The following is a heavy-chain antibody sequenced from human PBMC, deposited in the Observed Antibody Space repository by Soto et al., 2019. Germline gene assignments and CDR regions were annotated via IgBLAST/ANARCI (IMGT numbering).Heavy chain of an antibody. CDR1: GFSLTTNGLG. Sequence: QITLKESGPTLVKPTQTLTLTCTFSGFSLTTNGLGVGWIRQPPGKALEWLGLIYWDDDKHYSPSLKSRLTITNDTTKNQVVLTMANMDTADTATYYCAHPHSGYYLYWGQGTLVTVSS. CDR2: IYWDDDK. CDR3: AHPHSGYYLY. V-gene: IGHV2-5*02. J-gene: IGHJ4*02. D-gene: IGHD3-22*01.